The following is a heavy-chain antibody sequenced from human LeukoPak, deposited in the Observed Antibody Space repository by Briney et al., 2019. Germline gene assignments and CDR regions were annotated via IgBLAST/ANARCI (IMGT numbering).Heavy chain of an antibody. Sequence: GGSLRLSCGASGFTFSSYAMSWVRQAPGKGLEWVSSISGSGGSTYYADSVKGRFTISRDNSKNTLFLQMNSLRAEDTAIYYCAKDFEYSGYSSSNFDYWGQGTLVTVSS. CDR2: ISGSGGST. J-gene: IGHJ4*02. CDR3: AKDFEYSGYSSSNFDY. V-gene: IGHV3-23*01. D-gene: IGHD6-13*01. CDR1: GFTFSSYA.